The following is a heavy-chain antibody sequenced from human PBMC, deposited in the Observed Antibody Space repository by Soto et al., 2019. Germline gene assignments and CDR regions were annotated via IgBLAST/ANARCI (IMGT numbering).Heavy chain of an antibody. D-gene: IGHD3-16*01. CDR3: ASTKGGAFDI. V-gene: IGHV3-21*01. CDR2: IGSYSSYM. Sequence: PGGSLRLSCAASGFSINSYTINWVRQAPWKGLEWVSSIGSYSSYMFYADSVKGRFTISRDNAKNSLYLQMNSLRAEETAAYYCASTKGGAFDIWGQGTMVTVSS. CDR1: GFSINSYT. J-gene: IGHJ3*02.